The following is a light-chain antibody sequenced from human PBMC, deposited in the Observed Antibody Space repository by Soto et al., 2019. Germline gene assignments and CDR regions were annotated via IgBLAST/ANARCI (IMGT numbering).Light chain of an antibody. CDR2: GAS. CDR1: QSVDSNY. CDR3: QRFGTSPYT. Sequence: EIVLTQSPGTLSLSPGERATLSCRASQSVDSNYLAWYHQKPGQAPRLLIYGASSRATGVPDRFSGSGSGPDFTLTISRLEPEDFAVYFCQRFGTSPYTFGQGTKLEIK. V-gene: IGKV3-20*01. J-gene: IGKJ2*01.